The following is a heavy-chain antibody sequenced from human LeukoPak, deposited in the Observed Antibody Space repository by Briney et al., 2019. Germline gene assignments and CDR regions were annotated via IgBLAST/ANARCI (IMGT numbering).Heavy chain of an antibody. D-gene: IGHD2-15*01. CDR3: ALYCGGGRCYPIGGAFDI. CDR2: ISRSGDST. CDR1: GFTFSSYD. V-gene: IGHV3-23*01. J-gene: IGHJ3*02. Sequence: GGSLRLSCAASGFTFSSYDMSWVRQAPGKGLEWVSAISRSGDSTYYVDSVKGRFTISRDNSKNTLYLQMNSLRAEDTAVYYCALYCGGGRCYPIGGAFDIWGRGTMVTVSS.